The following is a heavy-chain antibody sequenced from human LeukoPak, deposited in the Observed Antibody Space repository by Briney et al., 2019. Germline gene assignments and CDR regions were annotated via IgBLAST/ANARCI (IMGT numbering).Heavy chain of an antibody. CDR2: INAGNGNT. V-gene: IGHV1-3*01. CDR1: GYTFTSYA. Sequence: ASVKVSCKASGYTFTSYAVHWVRQAPGQRLEWMGWINAGNGNTKYSQKFQGRVTITRDISASTAYMELSSLRSEDTAVYYCARVVGTDYYGSGSLDPWGQGTLVTVSS. J-gene: IGHJ5*02. CDR3: ARVVGTDYYGSGSLDP. D-gene: IGHD3-10*01.